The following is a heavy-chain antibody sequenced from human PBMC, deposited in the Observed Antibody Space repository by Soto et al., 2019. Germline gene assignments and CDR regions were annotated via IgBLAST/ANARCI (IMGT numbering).Heavy chain of an antibody. CDR3: AKDRSGSSSPYYYMDV. J-gene: IGHJ6*03. CDR1: GFTFSSYA. CDR2: INSRGGST. Sequence: GGSLRLSCATSGFTFSSYAMSWVRQAPGKGLEWVSAINSRGGSTYYADSVKGRFTISRDSSKNTLYLQMNSLRAEDTAVYYCAKDRSGSSSPYYYMDVWGKGTTVTVSS. V-gene: IGHV3-23*01. D-gene: IGHD6-6*01.